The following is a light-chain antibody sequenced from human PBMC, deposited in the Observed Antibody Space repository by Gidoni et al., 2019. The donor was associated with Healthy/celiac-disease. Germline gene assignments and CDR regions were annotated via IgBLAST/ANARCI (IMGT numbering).Light chain of an antibody. V-gene: IGKV3-20*01. CDR2: GAS. Sequence: EIALTQSPGTLSLSPGERATLSCRASQSVSSIYLAWYQQKPGQAPRLLIYGASSRATGIPDRFSGSGSGTDFTLTISRLEPEDFAVYYCQQYGSSSFTFGPGTKVDIK. J-gene: IGKJ3*01. CDR3: QQYGSSSFT. CDR1: QSVSSIY.